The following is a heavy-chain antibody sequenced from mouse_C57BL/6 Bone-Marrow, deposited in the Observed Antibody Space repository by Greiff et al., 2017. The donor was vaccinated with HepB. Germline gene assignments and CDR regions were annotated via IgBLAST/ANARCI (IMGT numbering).Heavy chain of an antibody. Sequence: QVQLQQPGAELVKPGASVKMSCKASGYTFTSYWITWVKQRPGPGLEWIGDIYPGSGSTNYNEKFKSKATLTVDTSSSTAYMQLSSLTSEDSAVYYVARSLSYDYDESWFAYWGQGTLVTVSA. V-gene: IGHV1-55*01. CDR2: IYPGSGST. CDR1: GYTFTSYW. CDR3: ARSLSYDYDESWFAY. D-gene: IGHD2-4*01. J-gene: IGHJ3*01.